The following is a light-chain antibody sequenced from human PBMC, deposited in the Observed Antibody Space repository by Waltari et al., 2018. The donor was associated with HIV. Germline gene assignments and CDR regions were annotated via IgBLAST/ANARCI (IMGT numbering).Light chain of an antibody. CDR3: QQYNNWPRT. V-gene: IGKV3-15*01. CDR2: GVS. Sequence: EVVMTQSPATLSVSLGERATLYCRASQKVNSNLAWYQQRPGQAPRLLIYGVSTRASGIPARFSVSGSGTEFTLTISSLQSEDFAVYFCQQYNNWPRTFGQGTKVEIK. J-gene: IGKJ1*01. CDR1: QKVNSN.